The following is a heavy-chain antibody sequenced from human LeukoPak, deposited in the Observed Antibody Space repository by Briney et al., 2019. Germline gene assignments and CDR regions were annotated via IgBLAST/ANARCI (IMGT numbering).Heavy chain of an antibody. CDR3: ARDGYSYGLYYYGMDV. CDR1: GASISSYY. CDR2: IYYSGST. J-gene: IGHJ6*02. V-gene: IGHV4-59*12. Sequence: PSETLSLTCTVSGASISSYYWSWIRQPPGKGLEWIGYIYYSGSTNYNPSLKSRVTTSVDTSKNQFSLKLSSVTAAGTAVYYCARDGYSYGLYYYGMDVWGQGTTVTVSS. D-gene: IGHD5-18*01.